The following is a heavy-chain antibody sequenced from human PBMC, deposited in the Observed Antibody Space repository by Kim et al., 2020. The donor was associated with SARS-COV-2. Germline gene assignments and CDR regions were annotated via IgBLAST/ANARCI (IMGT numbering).Heavy chain of an antibody. CDR1: GFTFSSYS. CDR2: ISSSSSYI. Sequence: GGSLRLSCAASGFTFSSYSMNWVRQAPGKGLEWVSSISSSSSYIYYADSVKGRFTISRDNAKNSLYLQMNSLRAEDTAVYYCARGDTIFGGGDYWGQGTLVTVSS. CDR3: ARGDTIFGGGDY. V-gene: IGHV3-21*01. J-gene: IGHJ4*02. D-gene: IGHD3-3*01.